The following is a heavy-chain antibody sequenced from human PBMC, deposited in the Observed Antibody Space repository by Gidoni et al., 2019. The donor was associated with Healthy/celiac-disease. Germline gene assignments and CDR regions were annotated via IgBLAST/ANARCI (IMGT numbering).Heavy chain of an antibody. D-gene: IGHD6-19*01. V-gene: IGHV3-23*01. Sequence: EVQLLESGGGLVQPGGSLRLSCAASGFPFSSYAMSWVRQAPGKGLEWVSAISGSGGSTYYADSVKGRFTISRDNSKNTLYLQMNSLRAEDTAVYYCAIIAVAGRGLGYWGQGTLVTVSS. CDR3: AIIAVAGRGLGY. CDR2: ISGSGGST. J-gene: IGHJ4*02. CDR1: GFPFSSYA.